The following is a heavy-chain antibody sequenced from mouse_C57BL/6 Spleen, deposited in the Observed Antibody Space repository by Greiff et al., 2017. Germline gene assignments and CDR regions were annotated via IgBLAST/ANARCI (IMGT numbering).Heavy chain of an antibody. D-gene: IGHD1-1*01. V-gene: IGHV14-1*01. CDR2: IDPEDGDT. J-gene: IGHJ4*01. Sequence: EVQLQQSGAELVRPGASVTLSCTASGFTITDYYMHWVKQRPEQGLEWIGRIDPEDGDTEYAPKFQGKATMTADTSTNTAYLQISSLTSEDTAVYYCTTSYYYGSSWHAMDYWGQGTLVTVS. CDR3: TTSYYYGSSWHAMDY. CDR1: GFTITDYY.